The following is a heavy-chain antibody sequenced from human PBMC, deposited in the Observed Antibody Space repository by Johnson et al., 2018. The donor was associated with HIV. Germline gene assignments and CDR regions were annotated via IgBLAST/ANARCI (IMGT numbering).Heavy chain of an antibody. Sequence: QVQLVESGGGVVQPGGSLRLSCAASGFTFSAYGMHWVRQAPAKGLEWVAFIRYDGSNKYYADSVKGRFTISRDNSKNTLDLQMNSLTIEDTAVFYCAKTRMGGILDAFDLWGQGTMVIVS. D-gene: IGHD3-10*01. V-gene: IGHV3-30*02. CDR2: IRYDGSNK. CDR3: AKTRMGGILDAFDL. J-gene: IGHJ3*01. CDR1: GFTFSAYG.